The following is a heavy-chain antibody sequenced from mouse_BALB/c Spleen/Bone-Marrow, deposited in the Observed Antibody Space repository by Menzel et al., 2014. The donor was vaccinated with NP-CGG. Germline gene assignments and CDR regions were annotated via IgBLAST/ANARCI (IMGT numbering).Heavy chain of an antibody. V-gene: IGHV1-14*01. CDR2: INPYNDGT. CDR1: GYTFTSYV. J-gene: IGHJ4*01. CDR3: TRGVYYDYDEGAMDY. Sequence: EVQLQQSGPELVKPGASVKMSCKASGYTFTSYVMHWVKQKPGQGLEWIGYINPYNDGTKYNEKFKGKATLTSDKSSSTAYMELSSLTSEDSAVYHCTRGVYYDYDEGAMDYWGQGSSVTDSS. D-gene: IGHD2-4*01.